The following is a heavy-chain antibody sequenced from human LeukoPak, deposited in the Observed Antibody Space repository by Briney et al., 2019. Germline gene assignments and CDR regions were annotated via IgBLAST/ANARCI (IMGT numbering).Heavy chain of an antibody. CDR2: IASSGNYM. CDR1: GFTVSSNY. Sequence: GGSLRLSCAASGFTVSSNYMSWVRQAPGKGLEWVSAIASSGNYMKYEESLKGRFTISRDNAKNSLYLQMNSLRAEDTAVYYCARGASEWFGESTHWGQGTLVTVSS. V-gene: IGHV3-21*01. CDR3: ARGASEWFGESTH. J-gene: IGHJ4*02. D-gene: IGHD3-10*01.